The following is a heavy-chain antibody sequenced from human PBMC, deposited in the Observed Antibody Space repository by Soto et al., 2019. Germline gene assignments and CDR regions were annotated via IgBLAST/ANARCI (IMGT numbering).Heavy chain of an antibody. Sequence: QVQLQESGPGLVKPSQTLSLTCTVSGGSISSGGYYWSWIRQHPGKGLEWIGYIDYSGSTHYNPSLERRVTLSVDTSKHLFSLKLSSVTAADTAVYYCARNPLGYCSGGSCYGSPGPFDYWGQGTLVTVSS. CDR1: GGSISSGGYY. CDR3: ARNPLGYCSGGSCYGSPGPFDY. D-gene: IGHD2-15*01. J-gene: IGHJ4*02. CDR2: IDYSGST. V-gene: IGHV4-31*03.